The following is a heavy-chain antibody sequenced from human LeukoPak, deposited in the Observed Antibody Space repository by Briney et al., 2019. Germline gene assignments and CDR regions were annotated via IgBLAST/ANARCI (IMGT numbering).Heavy chain of an antibody. J-gene: IGHJ6*03. V-gene: IGHV4-39*01. CDR1: GVSISSNSYY. Sequence: PSETLSLTCTVSGVSISSNSYYWGWIRQPPGKGLEWIGSIYYSGSTYYNPSLKSRVTISVDTSKNQFSLKLSSVTAADTAVYFCARQLYVSGSYYAPMDVWGKGTTVTISS. D-gene: IGHD3-10*01. CDR3: ARQLYVSGSYYAPMDV. CDR2: IYYSGST.